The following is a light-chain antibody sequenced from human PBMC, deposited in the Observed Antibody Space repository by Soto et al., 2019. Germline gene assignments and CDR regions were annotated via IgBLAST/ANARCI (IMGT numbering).Light chain of an antibody. Sequence: EILMTQSPATLSVSPGETATLSCRASQSVSTKLAWYQQKPGQAPRLLINGASTRATGVPARFSGWGSGTEFTLTISSLQSEDFAVYYCQQYHNWHPVTFGQGTLLEIK. V-gene: IGKV3-15*01. J-gene: IGKJ5*01. CDR2: GAS. CDR3: QQYHNWHPVT. CDR1: QSVSTK.